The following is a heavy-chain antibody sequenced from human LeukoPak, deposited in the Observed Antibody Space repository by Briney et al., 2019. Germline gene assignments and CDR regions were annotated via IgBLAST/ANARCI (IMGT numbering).Heavy chain of an antibody. CDR2: ISGSGGST. J-gene: IGHJ3*02. CDR1: GFTVSSNY. V-gene: IGHV3-23*01. CDR3: ATEFKLPVVGTVAFDI. Sequence: QPGGSLRLSCAASGFTVSSNYMSWVRQAPGKGLEWVSAISGSGGSTYYADSVKGRFTISRDNSKNTLSQQMNSLRAEDTAVYYCATEFKLPVVGTVAFDIWGQGTMVTVSS. D-gene: IGHD6-19*01.